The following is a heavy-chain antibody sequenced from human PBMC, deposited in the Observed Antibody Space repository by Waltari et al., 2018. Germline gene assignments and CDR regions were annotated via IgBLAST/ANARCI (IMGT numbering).Heavy chain of an antibody. V-gene: IGHV4-34*01. CDR3: ASGYSYGSYYWYFDL. Sequence: QVQLQQWGAGLLKPSETLSLTCAVYGGSFSGYYWSWIRQPPGKGLEGIGEINHSGSTNYNPSPKSRVTISVDTSKNQFSLKLSSVTAADTAVYYCASGYSYGSYYWYFDLWGRGTLVTVSS. CDR1: GGSFSGYY. J-gene: IGHJ2*01. D-gene: IGHD5-18*01. CDR2: INHSGST.